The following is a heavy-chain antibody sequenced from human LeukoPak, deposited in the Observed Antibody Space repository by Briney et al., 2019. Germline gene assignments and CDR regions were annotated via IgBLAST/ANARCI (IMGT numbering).Heavy chain of an antibody. CDR2: ISGSSATI. D-gene: IGHD6-25*01. CDR1: GFTFSSYS. Sequence: GGSLRLSCAASGFTFSSYSMNWVCQAPGKGLEWVSYISGSSATIYYVDSVKGRFTISRDNAKNSLYLQMNSLRAEDTAVYYCAREPAAAGKNWFDPWGQGTLVTVSS. CDR3: AREPAAAGKNWFDP. V-gene: IGHV3-48*04. J-gene: IGHJ5*02.